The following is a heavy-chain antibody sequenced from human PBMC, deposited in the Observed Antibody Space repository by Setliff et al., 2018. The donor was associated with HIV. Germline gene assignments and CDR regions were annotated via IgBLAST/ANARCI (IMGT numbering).Heavy chain of an antibody. CDR3: ARGLVVPASTSYYMDV. V-gene: IGHV4-59*12. CDR2: IYYGGTT. D-gene: IGHD2-2*01. CDR1: GGSISSYY. Sequence: SETLSLTCTVSGGSISSYYWTWIRQPPGKGLEWIGYIYYGGTTNYNPSLKSRVTISVDTSKNQFSLKLSSVTAADTAVYYCARGLVVPASTSYYMDVWGKGTTVTVSS. J-gene: IGHJ6*03.